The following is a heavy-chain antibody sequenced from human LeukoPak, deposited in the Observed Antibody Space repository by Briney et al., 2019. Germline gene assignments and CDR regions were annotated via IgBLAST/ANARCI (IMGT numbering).Heavy chain of an antibody. V-gene: IGHV3-23*01. CDR3: ARAGYNWPHFDY. CDR1: GFTFSSYA. J-gene: IGHJ4*02. D-gene: IGHD5-24*01. CDR2: ISGSGGST. Sequence: GSLRLSCAASGFTFSSYAMSWVRQAPGKGLEWVSAISGSGGSTYYADSVKGRFTISTHNSNNTRYLPMISPRTENTTAEDCARAGYNWPHFDYWGQGTLVTVSS.